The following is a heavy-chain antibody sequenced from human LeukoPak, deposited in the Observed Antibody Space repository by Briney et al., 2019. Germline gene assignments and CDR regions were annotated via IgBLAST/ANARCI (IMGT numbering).Heavy chain of an antibody. J-gene: IGHJ6*03. CDR2: MNPNSGNT. D-gene: IGHD6-6*01. V-gene: IGHV1-8*01. CDR3: ARGVAARRYYYYYMDV. Sequence: ASVKVSCKASGYTLTSYDINWVRQATGQGLEWMGWMNPNSGNTGYAQKFQGRVTMTRNTSISTAYMELSSLRSEDTAVYYCARGVAARRYYYYYMDVWGKGTTVTVSS. CDR1: GYTLTSYD.